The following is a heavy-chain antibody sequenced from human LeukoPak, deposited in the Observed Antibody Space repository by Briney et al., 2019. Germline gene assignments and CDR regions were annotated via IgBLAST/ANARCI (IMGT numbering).Heavy chain of an antibody. CDR1: GFTFSSYA. D-gene: IGHD3-22*01. J-gene: IGHJ4*02. CDR2: ISGSGGST. CDR3: AKGTYDSSSTPIDY. V-gene: IGHV3-23*01. Sequence: GGSLRLSCAASGFTFSSYAMSWVRQAPGKGLEWVSAISGSGGSTYHADPVKGRFTISRDNSKNTRYLQMNSLRAEDTAVYYCAKGTYDSSSTPIDYWGQGTLVTVSS.